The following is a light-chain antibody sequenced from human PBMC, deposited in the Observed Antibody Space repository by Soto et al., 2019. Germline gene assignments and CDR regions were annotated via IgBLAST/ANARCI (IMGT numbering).Light chain of an antibody. CDR1: QSILFSSTGRNY. CDR2: WAS. Sequence: DIVMTQSPESLAVSVGERATINCKSNQSILFSSTGRNYLAWYQQKPGLPPKLIMYWASTRESGVPDRFSGGGSGTDFTLTITSLQAEDVATYYCQHYYSAPYSFGQGTTLQMK. V-gene: IGKV4-1*01. CDR3: QHYYSAPYS. J-gene: IGKJ2*01.